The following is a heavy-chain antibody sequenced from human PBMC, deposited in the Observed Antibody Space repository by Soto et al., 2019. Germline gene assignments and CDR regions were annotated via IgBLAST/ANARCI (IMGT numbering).Heavy chain of an antibody. V-gene: IGHV1-18*04. CDR1: GYTFTSYY. D-gene: IGHD6-19*01. CDR2: ISAYNGNT. Sequence: ASVKVSCKASGYTFTSYYMHWVRQAPGQGLEWMGWISAYNGNTNYAQKLQGRVTMTTDTSTSTAYMELRSLRSDDTAVYYCARVDVAGPNWFDPWGQGTLVTVSS. J-gene: IGHJ5*02. CDR3: ARVDVAGPNWFDP.